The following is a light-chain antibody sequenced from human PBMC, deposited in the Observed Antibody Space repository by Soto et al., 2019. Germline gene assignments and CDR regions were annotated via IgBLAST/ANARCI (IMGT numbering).Light chain of an antibody. CDR3: AAWDDTLNGGV. Sequence: QSVLTQPPSASGTPGQRVTISCSGSNSNIASNTVIWYQQLPGTAPKLLIYSNNQRPSGVPDRFSGSKSGTSASLAISGLQSEDEADYYCAAWDDTLNGGVFGGGTKLTVL. J-gene: IGLJ3*02. CDR2: SNN. V-gene: IGLV1-44*01. CDR1: NSNIASNT.